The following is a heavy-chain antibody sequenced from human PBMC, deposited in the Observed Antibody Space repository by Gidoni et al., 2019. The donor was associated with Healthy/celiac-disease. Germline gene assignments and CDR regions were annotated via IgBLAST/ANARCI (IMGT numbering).Heavy chain of an antibody. CDR2: ISSSSSYI. CDR1: GFTFSSYS. CDR3: ARGSELLDAFDI. D-gene: IGHD1-26*01. J-gene: IGHJ3*02. Sequence: EVQLVESGGGLVKPGGSLRLSCAASGFTFSSYSMNWVRQAPGKGLEWVSSISSSSSYIYYADSVKGRFTISRDNAKNSLYLQMNSLRAEDTAVYYCARGSELLDAFDIWGQGTMVTVSS. V-gene: IGHV3-21*01.